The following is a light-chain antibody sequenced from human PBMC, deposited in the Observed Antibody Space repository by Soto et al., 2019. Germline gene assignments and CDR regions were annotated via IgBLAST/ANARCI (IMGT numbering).Light chain of an antibody. CDR2: GAF. CDR3: QQHAQLLPVT. V-gene: IGKV3-20*01. CDR1: QGVSSN. Sequence: EIVLTQSPVTLSLSPGETVALFCRASQGVSSNLAWYHQRPGQPPRLLIHGAFTRATGTPDRFIGSGFGTDFTLTINRLEPEDFGVYYCQQHAQLLPVTFGGGTTVEVK. J-gene: IGKJ4*01.